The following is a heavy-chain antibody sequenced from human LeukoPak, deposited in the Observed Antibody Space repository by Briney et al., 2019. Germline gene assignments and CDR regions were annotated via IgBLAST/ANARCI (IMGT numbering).Heavy chain of an antibody. J-gene: IGHJ4*02. CDR1: GFAFDDYA. Sequence: CGSLRLSRVASGFAFDDYAVHWVRQAPGKGLERVSLMRGDGSTTYYADSVKGRFTISRDNSKNSLYLQMNSLRIEDTALYYCAKGRGYSDNAADSWGQGALVTVSS. D-gene: IGHD5-18*01. CDR3: AKGRGYSDNAADS. V-gene: IGHV3-43*02. CDR2: MRGDGSTT.